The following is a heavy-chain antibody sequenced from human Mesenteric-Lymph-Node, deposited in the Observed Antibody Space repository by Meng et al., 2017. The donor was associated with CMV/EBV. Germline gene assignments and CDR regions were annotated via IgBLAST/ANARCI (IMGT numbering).Heavy chain of an antibody. CDR2: IGKIDSNT. CDR3: ARVYYGMDV. J-gene: IGHJ6*02. Sequence: GESLKISCAASGFTFSDYYISWIRQAPGKGLAWASYIGKIDSNTLYADSVKGRFTISRDNAKNSLYLQMNSLRAEDTAVYYCARVYYGMDVWGQGTTVTVSS. V-gene: IGHV3-11*01. CDR1: GFTFSDYY.